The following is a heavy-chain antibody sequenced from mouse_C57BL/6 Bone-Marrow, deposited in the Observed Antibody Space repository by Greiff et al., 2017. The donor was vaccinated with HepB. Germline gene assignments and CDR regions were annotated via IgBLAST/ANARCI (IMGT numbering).Heavy chain of an antibody. D-gene: IGHD2-2*01. V-gene: IGHV5-17*01. CDR1: GFTFSDYG. Sequence: VQLKESGGGLVKPGGSLKLSCAASGFTFSDYGMHWVRQAPEKGLEWVAYVSSGSSTIYYADTVKGRFTISRDNAKNTLFLQMTSLRSEDTAMYYCARGLWLRRYYFDYWGQGTTLTVSS. CDR2: VSSGSSTI. J-gene: IGHJ2*01. CDR3: ARGLWLRRYYFDY.